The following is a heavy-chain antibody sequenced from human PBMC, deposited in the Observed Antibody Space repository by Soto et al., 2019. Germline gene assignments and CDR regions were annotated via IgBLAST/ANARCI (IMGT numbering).Heavy chain of an antibody. Sequence: GGSLRLSCAASGFNFSSYAMYWVRQAPGKGLEWVAIISYDGSNKYYADSVKGRFTISRDNSKNTLYLQMHGLRAEDTAVYSCAKDSNYYVSSGYNYGSPDSWGQGTLVTVSS. V-gene: IGHV3-30*18. CDR3: AKDSNYYVSSGYNYGSPDS. CDR1: GFNFSSYA. J-gene: IGHJ4*02. D-gene: IGHD3-22*01. CDR2: ISYDGSNK.